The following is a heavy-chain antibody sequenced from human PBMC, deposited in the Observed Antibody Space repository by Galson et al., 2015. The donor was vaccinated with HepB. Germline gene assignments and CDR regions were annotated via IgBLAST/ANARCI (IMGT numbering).Heavy chain of an antibody. CDR2: INPSGGST. V-gene: IGHV1-46*03. D-gene: IGHD6-13*01. J-gene: IGHJ4*02. CDR1: GYTFTGYY. CDR3: ARGSSSWYRQTLDNY. Sequence: SVKVSCKASGYTFTGYYMHWVRQAPGQGLEWMGIINPSGGSTSYAQKFQGRVTMTRDTSTSTVYMELSSLRSEDTAVYYCARGSSSWYRQTLDNYWGQGTLVTVSS.